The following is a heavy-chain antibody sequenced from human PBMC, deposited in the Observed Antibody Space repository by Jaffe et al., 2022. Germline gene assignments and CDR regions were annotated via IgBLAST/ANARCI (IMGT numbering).Heavy chain of an antibody. J-gene: IGHJ5*02. Sequence: EVQLLESGGGLVQPGGSLRLSCAASGFTFSSYAMSWVRQAPGKGLEWVSAISGSGGSTYYADSVKGRFTISRDNSKNTLYLQMNSLRAEDTAVYYCAKDGEYGDYEGSNWFDPWGQGTLVTVSS. D-gene: IGHD4-17*01. CDR3: AKDGEYGDYEGSNWFDP. CDR1: GFTFSSYA. CDR2: ISGSGGST. V-gene: IGHV3-23*01.